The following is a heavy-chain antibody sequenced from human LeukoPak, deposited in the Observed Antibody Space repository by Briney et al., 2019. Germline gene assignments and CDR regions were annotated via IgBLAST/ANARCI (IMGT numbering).Heavy chain of an antibody. Sequence: PSETLSLTCTVSGGSISSSSYYWGWIRQPPGKGLEWIGSIYYSGSTYYNPSLESRVTISVDTSKNQFSLKLSSVTATDTAVFYCARQYTGIDYWGQGTLVTVSS. CDR2: IYYSGST. V-gene: IGHV4-39*01. D-gene: IGHD2-2*02. CDR1: GGSISSSSYY. CDR3: ARQYTGIDY. J-gene: IGHJ4*02.